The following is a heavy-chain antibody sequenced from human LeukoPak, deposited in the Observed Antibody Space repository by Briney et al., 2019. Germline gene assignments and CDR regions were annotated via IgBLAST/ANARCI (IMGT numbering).Heavy chain of an antibody. CDR1: GGSISSSNW. J-gene: IGHJ1*01. V-gene: IGHV4-4*02. CDR3: ARVVRGNFQH. CDR2: IYHSGST. Sequence: SQTLSLTCAVSGGSISSSNWWRWVRQPPGKRLECIGEIYHSGSTNYNPSLKSRVTISVDTSKNQFSLKLSSVTAADTAVYYCARVVRGNFQHWGQGTLVTVSS.